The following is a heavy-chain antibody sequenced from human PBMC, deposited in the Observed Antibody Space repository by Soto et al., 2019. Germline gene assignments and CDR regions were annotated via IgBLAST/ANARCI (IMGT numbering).Heavy chain of an antibody. J-gene: IGHJ4*02. CDR3: TIVRVADSALDH. V-gene: IGHV3-30*02. D-gene: IGHD3-10*02. CDR2: MSYDGSDT. Sequence: GGSLIISCVCSGFIFSNNCMHWVRQTPGKGLEWVAFMSYDGSDTFYADSVKGRFTISRDNSKNTLFLHMSNLRAEDTAMYYCTIVRVADSALDHWGQGTLVNVSS. CDR1: GFIFSNNC.